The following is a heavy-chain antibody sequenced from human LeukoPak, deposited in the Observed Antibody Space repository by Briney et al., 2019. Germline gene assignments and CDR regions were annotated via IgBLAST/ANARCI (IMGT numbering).Heavy chain of an antibody. CDR1: GYSFTSYW. CDR3: VSSVAATLFDC. J-gene: IGHJ4*02. CDR2: IYPGDSDT. V-gene: IGHV5-51*01. Sequence: GESLKISCKGSGYSFTSYWIGWVRQMPGKGLEWMGIIYPGDSDTRYSPSFQGQVTISADKSISTAYLHWSSLKASDTAMYYCVSSVAATLFDCWGQGTLVTVSS. D-gene: IGHD6-19*01.